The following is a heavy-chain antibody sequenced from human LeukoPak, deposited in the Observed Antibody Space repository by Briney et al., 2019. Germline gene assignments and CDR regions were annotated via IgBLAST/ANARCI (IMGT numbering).Heavy chain of an antibody. J-gene: IGHJ4*02. Sequence: SGGSLRLSCAASGFTFNRYAMSWVRQAPGKGLEWVAFIWYDGSNKYYADSVKGRFTISRDNSKNTLYLQMNSLRAEDTAVYYCAKDERGYYDSSGYFGAIDYWGQGSLVTVSS. CDR3: AKDERGYYDSSGYFGAIDY. D-gene: IGHD3-22*01. CDR2: IWYDGSNK. V-gene: IGHV3-30*02. CDR1: GFTFNRYA.